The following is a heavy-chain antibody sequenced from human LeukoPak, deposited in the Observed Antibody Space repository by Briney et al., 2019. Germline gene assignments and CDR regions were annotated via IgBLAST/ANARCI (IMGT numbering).Heavy chain of an antibody. V-gene: IGHV4-39*07. J-gene: IGHJ4*02. CDR1: GDSISSANYY. Sequence: SETLSLTCTVSGDSISSANYYWGWVRQPPGKGLEWIGSIYFSGSTYYNPSLRSRVTISVETSKVQFSLKLSSVTAADTAVYYCARDSCSSTSCRKKFDNWGQGTLVTVSS. CDR3: ARDSCSSTSCRKKFDN. D-gene: IGHD2-2*01. CDR2: IYFSGST.